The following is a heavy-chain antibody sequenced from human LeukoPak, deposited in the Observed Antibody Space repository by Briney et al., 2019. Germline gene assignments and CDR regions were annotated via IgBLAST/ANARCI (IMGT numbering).Heavy chain of an antibody. Sequence: GGSLSLSCAASGFTYSNAWMSWVRQAPGKGLEWVGRIKSKTDGGTTDYAAPVKGRFSISRDDSKNTLYLQMNSLKTEDTAVYYCTTDVVVVASTHLTNYSGQATMVSVSS. J-gene: IGHJ4*02. V-gene: IGHV3-15*01. D-gene: IGHD2-15*01. CDR2: IKSKTDGGTT. CDR3: TTDVVVVASTHLTNY. CDR1: GFTYSNAW.